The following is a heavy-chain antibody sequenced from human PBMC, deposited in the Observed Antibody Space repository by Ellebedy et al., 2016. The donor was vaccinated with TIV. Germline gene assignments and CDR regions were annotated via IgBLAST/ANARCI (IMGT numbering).Heavy chain of an antibody. CDR3: ARASARGSFDY. CDR2: ISAYNGNT. CDR1: GYTFTSYG. V-gene: IGHV1-18*01. J-gene: IGHJ4*02. D-gene: IGHD6-6*01. Sequence: AASVKVSCKASGYTFTSYGISWVRQAPGQGLEWMGWISAYNGNTNYAEKFQDRVTMTTDTATSTAYMELGSLRSEDTAVYYCARASARGSFDYWGQGTLVTVSS.